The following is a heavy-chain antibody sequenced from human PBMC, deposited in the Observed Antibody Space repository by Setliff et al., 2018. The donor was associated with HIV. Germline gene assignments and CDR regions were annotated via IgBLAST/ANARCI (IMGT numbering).Heavy chain of an antibody. CDR3: ATGTIEGLTRYYYYYMDV. D-gene: IGHD1-26*01. V-gene: IGHV1-69-2*01. J-gene: IGHJ6*03. CDR2: VDPENGET. CDR1: GYSFTDYY. Sequence: ASVKVSCKVSGYSFTDYYMHWVQQAPGNGLEWMGLVDPENGETIYAEKFQGRVTITADTSIDTAYMELSSLRSEDTALYYCATGTIEGLTRYYYYYMDVWGKGTTVTVSS.